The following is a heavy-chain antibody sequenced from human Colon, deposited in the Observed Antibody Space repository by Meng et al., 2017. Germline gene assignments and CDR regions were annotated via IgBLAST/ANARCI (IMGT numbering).Heavy chain of an antibody. Sequence: EVQLVESGGGLVKPGGSLTLSCAASGFTFSNAWMTWVRQAPGKGLEWVGRVERKTDGGTTDYAAPVKGRFTISRDDSKNTLYLQMNSLKTEDTAMYYCTTYSDYDFSYDFWGQGTLVTVSS. CDR1: GFTFSNAW. CDR2: VERKTDGGTT. V-gene: IGHV3-15*04. CDR3: TTYSDYDFSYDF. J-gene: IGHJ4*02. D-gene: IGHD5-12*01.